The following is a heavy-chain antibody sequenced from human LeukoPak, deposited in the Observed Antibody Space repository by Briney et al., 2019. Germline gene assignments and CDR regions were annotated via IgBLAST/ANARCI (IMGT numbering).Heavy chain of an antibody. CDR2: INHSGST. Sequence: SETLSLTCAVYGGSFSGYYWSWIRQPPGKGLEWIGEINHSGSTNYNPSLKSRVTISVDTSKNQFSLKLSSVTAGDTAVYYCARTKSRVGYQLRHWYFDLRGRGTLVTVSS. J-gene: IGHJ2*01. CDR3: ARTKSRVGYQLRHWYFDL. V-gene: IGHV4-34*01. D-gene: IGHD2-2*01. CDR1: GGSFSGYY.